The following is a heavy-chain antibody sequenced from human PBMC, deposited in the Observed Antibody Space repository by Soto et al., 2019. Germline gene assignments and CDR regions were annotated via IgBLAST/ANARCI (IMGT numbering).Heavy chain of an antibody. V-gene: IGHV1-69*06. Sequence: GASVKGSCKASGGTFSSYAISWVRQAPGQGLEWMGGIIPIFGTANYAQKFQGRVTITADKSTSTAYMELSSLRSEDTAVYYCASPGRIVVVTAGAFDIWGQGTMVTVSS. CDR1: GGTFSSYA. CDR3: ASPGRIVVVTAGAFDI. D-gene: IGHD2-21*02. CDR2: IIPIFGTA. J-gene: IGHJ3*02.